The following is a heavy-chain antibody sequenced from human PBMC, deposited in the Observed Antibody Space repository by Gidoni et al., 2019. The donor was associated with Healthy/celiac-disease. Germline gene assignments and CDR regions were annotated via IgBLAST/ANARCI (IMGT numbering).Heavy chain of an antibody. Sequence: QVQLVQSGAEVKKPGSSVKVSCKASGGPFSSYAISWVRQAPGQGLEWMGGIIPIFGTANYAQKFQGRVTITADESTSTAYMELSSLRSEDTAVYYCARGHGSGSYYNGKGYYFDYWGQGTLVTVSS. V-gene: IGHV1-69*01. CDR3: ARGHGSGSYYNGKGYYFDY. CDR2: IIPIFGTA. D-gene: IGHD3-10*01. J-gene: IGHJ4*02. CDR1: GGPFSSYA.